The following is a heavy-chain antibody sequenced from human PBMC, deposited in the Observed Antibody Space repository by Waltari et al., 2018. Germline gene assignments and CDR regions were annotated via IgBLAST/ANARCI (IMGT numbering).Heavy chain of an antibody. J-gene: IGHJ3*02. Sequence: EVQLLESGGGLVPPGGSLRLSCAAFGFAFSRYAMSWVCQALGKGLEWVSAISGSGGSTYYADSVKGRFTISRDNSKNTLYLQMNSLRAEDTAVYYCATQGLFGSGAGAFDIWGQGTMVTVSS. D-gene: IGHD3-10*01. V-gene: IGHV3-23*01. CDR3: ATQGLFGSGAGAFDI. CDR2: ISGSGGST. CDR1: GFAFSRYA.